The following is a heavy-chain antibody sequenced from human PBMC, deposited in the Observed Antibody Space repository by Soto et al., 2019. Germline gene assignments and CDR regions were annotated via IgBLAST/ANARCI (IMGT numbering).Heavy chain of an antibody. CDR2: ISGSGGST. D-gene: IGHD1-1*01. CDR3: AKDPWRQLENNWFDP. J-gene: IGHJ5*02. Sequence: VGSLRLSCAASGFTFSSYAMSWVRQAPGKGLEWVSAISGSGGSTYYADSVKGRFTISRDNSKNTLYLQMNSLRAEDTAVYYCAKDPWRQLENNWFDPWGQGTLVTVSS. CDR1: GFTFSSYA. V-gene: IGHV3-23*01.